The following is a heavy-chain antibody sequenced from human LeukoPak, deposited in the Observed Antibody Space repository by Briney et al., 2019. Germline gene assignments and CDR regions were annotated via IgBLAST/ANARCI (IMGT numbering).Heavy chain of an antibody. J-gene: IGHJ4*02. Sequence: GGSLRLSCAASGLTFSSYGMHWVRQAPGKGLEWVAVIWYDGSNKYYADSVKGRFTISRDNSKNTLYLQMNSLRAEDTAVYYCARGPPYDFWSGYYTGPLLCWGQGTLVTVSS. CDR3: ARGPPYDFWSGYYTGPLLC. V-gene: IGHV3-33*01. CDR2: IWYDGSNK. CDR1: GLTFSSYG. D-gene: IGHD3-3*01.